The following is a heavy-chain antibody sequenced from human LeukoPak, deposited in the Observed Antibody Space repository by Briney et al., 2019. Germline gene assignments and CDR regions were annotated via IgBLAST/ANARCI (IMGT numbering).Heavy chain of an antibody. D-gene: IGHD3-22*01. J-gene: IGHJ4*02. CDR3: AXXXYYXDSSGYLDY. Sequence: SETLSLTCTVSGGSISSYYWRWIRQPPGKGLEWIVYIYYSGSTNYNPSLKSRVTISVDTSKNQFSLKLSSVTAADTAVYYCAXXXYYXDSSGYLDYWGQGTLVTVSS. CDR2: IYYSGST. V-gene: IGHV4-59*01. CDR1: GGSISSYY.